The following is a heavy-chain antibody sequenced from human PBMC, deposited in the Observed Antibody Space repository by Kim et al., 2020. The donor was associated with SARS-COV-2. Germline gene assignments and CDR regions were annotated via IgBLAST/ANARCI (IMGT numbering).Heavy chain of an antibody. CDR2: IYPGDSDT. J-gene: IGHJ6*02. V-gene: IGHV5-51*01. D-gene: IGHD6-13*01. Sequence: GESLKISCKGSGYSFTSYWIGWVRQMPGKGLEWMGIIYPGDSDTRYSPSFQGQVTISADKSISTAYLQWSSLKASDTAMYYCARRGQLVRHYYGMDVWGQGTTVTVSS. CDR3: ARRGQLVRHYYGMDV. CDR1: GYSFTSYW.